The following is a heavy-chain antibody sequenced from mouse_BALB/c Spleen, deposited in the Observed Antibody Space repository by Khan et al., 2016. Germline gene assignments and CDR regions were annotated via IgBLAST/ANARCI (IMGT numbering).Heavy chain of an antibody. J-gene: IGHJ2*01. D-gene: IGHD4-1*01. Sequence: EVQLQESGGGLVQPGGSMQLSCAASGFTFSDAWMDWVRQSPEKGLEWVAEVRTKANNHATYYAESVNGRFTISRDDSRSSVYLQMNSLRPEDTGIDYCTRFGTNWDFSYWGQGTTLSVSS. V-gene: IGHV6-6*01. CDR3: TRFGTNWDFSY. CDR2: VRTKANNHAT. CDR1: GFTFSDAW.